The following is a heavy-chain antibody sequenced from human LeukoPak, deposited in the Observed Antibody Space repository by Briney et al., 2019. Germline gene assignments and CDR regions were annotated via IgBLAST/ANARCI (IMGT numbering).Heavy chain of an antibody. Sequence: GASVKVSCKVSGYTLTELSMHWVRQAPGKGLEWMGGFDPEDGETIYAQKFQGRVTMTEDTSTDTAYMELSSLRSEDTAVYYCATGITMVRGVPPYYYYGMDVWGQGTTVTVSS. J-gene: IGHJ6*02. D-gene: IGHD3-10*01. CDR3: ATGITMVRGVPPYYYYGMDV. CDR2: FDPEDGET. V-gene: IGHV1-24*01. CDR1: GYTLTELS.